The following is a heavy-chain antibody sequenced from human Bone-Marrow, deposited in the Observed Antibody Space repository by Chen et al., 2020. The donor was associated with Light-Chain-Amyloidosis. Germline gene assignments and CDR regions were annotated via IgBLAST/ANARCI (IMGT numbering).Heavy chain of an antibody. CDR2: IWHDGSNK. V-gene: IGHV3-33*08. CDR3: VRWGFTKMSSMDV. Sequence: QVQLVESGGGVVQPGRSLRLSCAASGFTFSPYAMEWVRQAPGKGLEWVAVIWHDGSNKYYADSVKGRFTISKDNSKNTLHLQMNSLRAEDTAIYYCVRWGFTKMSSMDVWGQGTTVTVSS. J-gene: IGHJ6*02. CDR1: GFTFSPYA. D-gene: IGHD3-16*01.